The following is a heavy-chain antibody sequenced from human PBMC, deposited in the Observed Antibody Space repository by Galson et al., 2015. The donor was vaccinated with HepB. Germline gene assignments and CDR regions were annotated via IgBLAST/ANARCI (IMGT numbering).Heavy chain of an antibody. CDR1: GFTFNNYS. J-gene: IGHJ5*02. D-gene: IGHD2-15*01. Sequence: SLRLSCAASGFTFNNYSMNWVRQAPGKGLEWVSYISSSSSTIYYADSVKGRFTISRDNAKNSLCLQMNSLRAEDTAVYYCGRGIVVVVAATPGSSWFDPWGQGTLVTVSS. CDR3: GRGIVVVVAATPGSSWFDP. CDR2: ISSSSSTI. V-gene: IGHV3-48*01.